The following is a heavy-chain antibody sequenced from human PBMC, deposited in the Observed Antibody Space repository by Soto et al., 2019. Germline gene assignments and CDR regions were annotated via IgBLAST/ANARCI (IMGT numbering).Heavy chain of an antibody. CDR2: MYNSGST. Sequence: QVQLQESGPGLVKPSGTLSLTCTVSGGSVSSGSYYWSWIRQPPGKGLEWIGYMYNSGSTNYNPSLKSRVIISVDTSKNQFSLKLSSVTAADTAVYYCARGISSGWGPFDYWGQGTLVTVSS. CDR1: GGSVSSGSYY. J-gene: IGHJ4*02. D-gene: IGHD6-19*01. CDR3: ARGISSGWGPFDY. V-gene: IGHV4-61*01.